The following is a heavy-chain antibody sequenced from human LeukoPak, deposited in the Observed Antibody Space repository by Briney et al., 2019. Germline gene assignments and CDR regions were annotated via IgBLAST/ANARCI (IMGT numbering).Heavy chain of an antibody. V-gene: IGHV3-21*01. CDR2: INSRNNYI. J-gene: IGHJ4*02. D-gene: IGHD2/OR15-2a*01. Sequence: GGPLRLSCAASGFTFSTYTMNWVRQAPGKGLEWISSINSRNNYIYYADSVKGRFTISRDNAKESLYLQMDSLRAEDTAIYFCARDKISVIPALDYWGQGTLVIVSS. CDR1: GFTFSTYT. CDR3: ARDKISVIPALDY.